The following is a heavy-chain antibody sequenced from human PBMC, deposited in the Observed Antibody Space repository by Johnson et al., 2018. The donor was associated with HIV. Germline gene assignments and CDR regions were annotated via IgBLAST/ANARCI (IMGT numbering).Heavy chain of an antibody. CDR3: ARVSDSDSN. Sequence: HVQLVESGGGVVQPGRSLRLSCAASGFTFSSYAMHWVRQAPGKGLEWVAVISYDGSNKYYADSVKGRFTISRDNSKNTLYLQMHSLRAEDKAVYYCARVSDSDSNWGQGTMVTVSS. J-gene: IGHJ3*01. CDR1: GFTFSSYA. V-gene: IGHV3-30*04. CDR2: ISYDGSNK. D-gene: IGHD3-22*01.